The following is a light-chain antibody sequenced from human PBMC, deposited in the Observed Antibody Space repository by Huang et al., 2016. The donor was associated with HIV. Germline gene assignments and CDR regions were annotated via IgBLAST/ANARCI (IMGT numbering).Light chain of an antibody. CDR2: GAS. CDR3: QQLHSYPIT. Sequence: VRLTQSPSSLSASVVDTVIFSCRASQDIGTSLAWYQQKTGGAPKLLISGASTLQRGVPYRFSDDSVGTYVTLCINNRQPEDFATYDCQQLHSYPITFGQGTRLDIK. CDR1: QDIGTS. V-gene: IGKV1-13*02. J-gene: IGKJ5*01.